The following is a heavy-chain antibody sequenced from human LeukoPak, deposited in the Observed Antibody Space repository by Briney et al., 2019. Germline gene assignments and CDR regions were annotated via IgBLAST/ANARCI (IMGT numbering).Heavy chain of an antibody. D-gene: IGHD1-26*01. CDR1: GFTFSSYA. CDR3: AKRVGARGYYFDY. J-gene: IGHJ4*02. V-gene: IGHV3-23*01. CDR2: ISGSGGST. Sequence: GGSLRLSCAASGFTFSSYAMSWVRPAAGKGREWVSAISGSGGSTYYADSVKGRFTISRDNSKNTLYLQMNSLRAEDTAVYCCAKRVGARGYYFDYWGQGTLVTVSS.